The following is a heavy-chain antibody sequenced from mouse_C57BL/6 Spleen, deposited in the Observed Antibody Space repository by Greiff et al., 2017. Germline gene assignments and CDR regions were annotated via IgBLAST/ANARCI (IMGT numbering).Heavy chain of an antibody. CDR3: ARSGFTTVPCYAMDY. V-gene: IGHV1-64*01. Sequence: QVQLKQPGAELVKPGASVKLSCKASGYTFTSYWMHWVKQRPGQGLEWIGMIHPNSGSTNYNEKFKSKATLTVDKSSSTAYMQLSSLTSEDSAVYYCARSGFTTVPCYAMDYWGQGTSVTVSS. J-gene: IGHJ4*01. CDR1: GYTFTSYW. CDR2: IHPNSGST. D-gene: IGHD1-1*01.